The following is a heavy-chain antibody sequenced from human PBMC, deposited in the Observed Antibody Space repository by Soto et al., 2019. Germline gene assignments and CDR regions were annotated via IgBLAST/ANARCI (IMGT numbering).Heavy chain of an antibody. J-gene: IGHJ4*02. D-gene: IGHD3-10*01. Sequence: SETLSLTCTVSGGSISSSSYYWGWIRQPPGKGLEWIGSIYYSGRTNYNPSLKSRVTISVDTSKKQFSLKLSSVTAADTAVYYCARDDPSSGITPFDYWGQGTLVTVS. CDR3: ARDDPSSGITPFDY. CDR2: IYYSGRT. CDR1: GGSISSSSYY. V-gene: IGHV4-39*02.